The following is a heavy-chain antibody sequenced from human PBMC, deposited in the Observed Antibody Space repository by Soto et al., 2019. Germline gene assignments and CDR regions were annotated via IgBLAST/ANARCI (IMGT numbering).Heavy chain of an antibody. CDR1: GYTFTGYY. J-gene: IGHJ5*02. CDR2: INPNSGGT. D-gene: IGHD2-2*01. V-gene: IGHV1-2*02. CDR3: ARSNQLLFSWFHP. Sequence: ASVKVSCKASGYTFTGYYMHWVRQAPGQGLEWMGWINPNSGGTNYAQKFQGRVTMTRDTSISTAYMELSRLRSDDTAVYYCARSNQLLFSWFHPWGQGNMVTVYS.